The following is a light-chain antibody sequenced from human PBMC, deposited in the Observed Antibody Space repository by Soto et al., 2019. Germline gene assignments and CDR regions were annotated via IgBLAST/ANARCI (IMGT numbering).Light chain of an antibody. J-gene: IGLJ1*01. CDR1: ISDVGAYNY. V-gene: IGLV2-14*03. CDR2: DVS. CDR3: CSYTTSGTHV. Sequence: QSALTQPASVSGSPGQSITISCTGTISDVGAYNYVSWYQQHPGKAPKLMIYDVSNRPSGVSNRFSGSKSGNTADLTISGLQTEDEADYSCCSYTTSGTHVFGTGTKVTVL.